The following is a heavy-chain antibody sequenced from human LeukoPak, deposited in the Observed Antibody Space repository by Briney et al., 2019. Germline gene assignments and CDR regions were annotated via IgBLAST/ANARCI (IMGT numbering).Heavy chain of an antibody. CDR3: ARRHRFLEWLLFYFDY. CDR2: INHSGST. D-gene: IGHD3-3*01. Sequence: SETLSLTCAVYGGSSSGYYWSWIRQPPGKGLEWIGEINHSGSTNYNPSLKSRVTISVDTSKNQFSLKLSSVTAADTAVYYCARRHRFLEWLLFYFDYWGQGTLVTVSS. CDR1: GGSSSGYY. J-gene: IGHJ4*02. V-gene: IGHV4-34*01.